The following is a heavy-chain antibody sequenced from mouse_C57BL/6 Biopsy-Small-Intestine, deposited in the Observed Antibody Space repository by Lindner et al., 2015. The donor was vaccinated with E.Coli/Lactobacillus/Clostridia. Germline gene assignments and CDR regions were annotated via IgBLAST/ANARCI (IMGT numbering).Heavy chain of an antibody. V-gene: IGHV1S29*02. CDR2: ILPNSGGT. Sequence: SVKVSCKASGYTFTAFYIHWVRQAPGQGLEWMGYILPNSGGTNYAQNFQGRVTMTRDTSITTAYMELSRLRSDDTAEYYCARGDTAMVKMTSFDIWGQGTMVTVSS. J-gene: IGHJ3*01. CDR3: ARGDTAMVKMTSFDI. CDR1: GYTFTAFY. D-gene: IGHD1-1*02.